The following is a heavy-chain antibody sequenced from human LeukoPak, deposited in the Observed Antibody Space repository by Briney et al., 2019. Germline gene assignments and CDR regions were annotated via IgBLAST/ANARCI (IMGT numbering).Heavy chain of an antibody. V-gene: IGHV3-48*04. CDR3: VRGSTTWYQGDY. Sequence: GGSLRLSCAASGFTFNLYSMNWARQAPGKGLEWVSYISSSSSTIHYADSVKGRFTISRDNAKNSLYLQMNSLRAEDTAVYFCVRGSTTWYQGDYWGQGTLVTVSS. D-gene: IGHD2/OR15-2a*01. CDR2: ISSSSSTI. CDR1: GFTFNLYS. J-gene: IGHJ4*02.